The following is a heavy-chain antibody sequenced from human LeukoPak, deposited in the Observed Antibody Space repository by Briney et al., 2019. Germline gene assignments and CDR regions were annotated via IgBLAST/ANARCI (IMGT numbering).Heavy chain of an antibody. CDR2: ISSSSSTI. J-gene: IGHJ4*02. Sequence: GGSLRLSCAASGFTFSSYSMNWVRQAPGKGLEWVSYISSSSSTIYYADSVKGRFTISRDNAKNSLYLQMNSLRAEDTAVYYCAREERRLALDYWGQGTLVTVSS. CDR3: AREERRLALDY. D-gene: IGHD6-19*01. CDR1: GFTFSSYS. V-gene: IGHV3-48*04.